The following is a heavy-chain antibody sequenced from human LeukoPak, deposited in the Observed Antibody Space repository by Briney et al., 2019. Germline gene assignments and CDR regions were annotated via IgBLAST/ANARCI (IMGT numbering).Heavy chain of an antibody. V-gene: IGHV1-58*01. CDR2: IVVGSGNT. CDR1: GFTFTSSA. Sequence: GTSVKVSCKASGFTFTSSAAQWVRQARGQRLEWIGWIVVGSGNTNYAQKFQERVTITRDMSTSTAYMELSSLRSEDTAVYYCAAAIMGYCSSTSCSGVDYWGQGTLVTVSS. CDR3: AAAIMGYCSSTSCSGVDY. D-gene: IGHD2-2*01. J-gene: IGHJ4*02.